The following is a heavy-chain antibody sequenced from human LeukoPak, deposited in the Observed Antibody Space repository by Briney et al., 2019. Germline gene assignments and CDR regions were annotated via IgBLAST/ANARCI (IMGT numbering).Heavy chain of an antibody. CDR2: INHSGST. Sequence: PSETLSLTCAVYGGSFSGYYWSWIRQPPGKGLEWIGEINHSGSTNYNPSLKSRVTISVDTSKNQFSLKLSSVTAADTAVYYCARLLGGGVDPWGQGTLVTVSS. CDR3: ARLLGGGVDP. CDR1: GGSFSGYY. D-gene: IGHD3-16*01. V-gene: IGHV4-34*01. J-gene: IGHJ5*02.